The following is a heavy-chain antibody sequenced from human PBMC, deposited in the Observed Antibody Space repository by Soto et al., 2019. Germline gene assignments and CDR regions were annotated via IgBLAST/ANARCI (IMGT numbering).Heavy chain of an antibody. CDR1: GFTFSDYY. J-gene: IGHJ4*02. CDR2: ISSSGSTI. V-gene: IGHV3-11*01. D-gene: IGHD2-2*01. CDR3: ARFGNSVVVPAADSGLDY. Sequence: GGSLRLSCAASGFTFSDYYMSWIRQAPGKGLEWVSYISSSGSTIYYADSVKGRFTISRDNAKNSLYLQMNSLRAEDTAVYYWARFGNSVVVPAADSGLDYWGQGTLVTVSS.